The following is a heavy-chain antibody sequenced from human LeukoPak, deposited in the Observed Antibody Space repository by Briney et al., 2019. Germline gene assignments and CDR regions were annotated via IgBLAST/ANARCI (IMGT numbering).Heavy chain of an antibody. V-gene: IGHV3-30*03. CDR3: ATYCSSTSCYGGFDY. D-gene: IGHD2-2*01. J-gene: IGHJ4*02. Sequence: GRSLRLSCAASGFTFSSYGMHWVRQAPGKGLEWVAVISYDGSNKYYADSVKGRFTISRDNSKNTLYLQMNSLRAKDTAVYYCATYCSSTSCYGGFDYWGQGTLVTVSS. CDR1: GFTFSSYG. CDR2: ISYDGSNK.